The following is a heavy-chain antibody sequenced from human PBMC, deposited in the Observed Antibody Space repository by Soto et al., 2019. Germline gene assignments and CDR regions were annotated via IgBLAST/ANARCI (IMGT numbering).Heavy chain of an antibody. Sequence: QVQLVESGGGVVQTGRSLRLSCAASGFSFSNYGMHWVRKAPGKGLEWAAVIWYDGSNKFYAESVKGRFTISRDNSKKTVYLQMNSLRVDDTAVYYCARDTTGSLDSWGQGTVVTVSP. J-gene: IGHJ4*02. CDR3: ARDTTGSLDS. V-gene: IGHV3-33*08. CDR2: IWYDGSNK. CDR1: GFSFSNYG. D-gene: IGHD1-1*01.